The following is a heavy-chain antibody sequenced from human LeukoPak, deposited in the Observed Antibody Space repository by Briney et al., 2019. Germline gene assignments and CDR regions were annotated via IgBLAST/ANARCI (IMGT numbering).Heavy chain of an antibody. D-gene: IGHD5-12*01. CDR2: IYSGGST. Sequence: PGGSLRLSCAASGFTVSSNYMSWVRQAPGKGLEWVSVIYSGGSTYYAESVKGRFTISRDNSKNTLYLQMNSLRAEDTAVYYCARDRPYGGQYFDYWGQGTLVTVSS. V-gene: IGHV3-66*01. CDR3: ARDRPYGGQYFDY. J-gene: IGHJ4*02. CDR1: GFTVSSNY.